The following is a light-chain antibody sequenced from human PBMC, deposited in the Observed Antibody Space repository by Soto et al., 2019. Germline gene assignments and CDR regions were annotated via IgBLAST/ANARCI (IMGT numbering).Light chain of an antibody. Sequence: QCVLTQPPSVSGAPGQRVTISCTGSSGDIGAGYDVHWYQQLPGTAPKLLIYGNSNRPSGVPDRFSGSKSGTSASLTITGLQAEDEADYYCQSYDSSLSALFGGGTKLTAL. J-gene: IGLJ3*02. CDR2: GNS. V-gene: IGLV1-40*01. CDR3: QSYDSSLSAL. CDR1: SGDIGAGYD.